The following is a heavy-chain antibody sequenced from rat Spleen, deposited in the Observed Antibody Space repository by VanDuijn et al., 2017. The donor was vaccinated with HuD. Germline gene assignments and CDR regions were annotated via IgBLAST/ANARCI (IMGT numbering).Heavy chain of an antibody. CDR3: TRSYNAGYGDY. CDR1: GFTFSDYG. D-gene: IGHD4-3*01. V-gene: IGHV5-29*01. J-gene: IGHJ2*01. Sequence: EVQLVESGGGLVQPGKSLKLSCAASGFTFSDYGMAWVRQAPTKGLEWVASITNIGGSTYYPDSVKGRFTISRDNAKSTLYLQMNSQRSEDTATYYCTRSYNAGYGDYWGQGGMVTVSS. CDR2: ITNIGGST.